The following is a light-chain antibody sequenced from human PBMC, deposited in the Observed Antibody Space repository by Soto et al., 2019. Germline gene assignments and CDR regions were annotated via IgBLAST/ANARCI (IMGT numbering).Light chain of an antibody. V-gene: IGKV3-11*01. Sequence: EIVLTQSPATLSLSPGERATLSCRASQSVRSFLAWYQQRRGQAPRLLIYDASNRATGIPARFRGSGSGTDFTLNISSLEPQDFAVYYCQHRSSWPLTFGGGTKVEIK. CDR1: QSVRSF. CDR3: QHRSSWPLT. CDR2: DAS. J-gene: IGKJ4*01.